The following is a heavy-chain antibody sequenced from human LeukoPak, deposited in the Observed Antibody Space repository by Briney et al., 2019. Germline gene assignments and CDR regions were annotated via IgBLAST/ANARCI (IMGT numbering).Heavy chain of an antibody. Sequence: GESLKISCKGSGYSFTSYWIGWVRQMPGKGLEWMGIIYPGDSDTRYSPSFQGQVTISADKSISTAYPQWSSLKASDTAMYYCARRITMVRGGGWFDPWGQGTLVTVSS. CDR1: GYSFTSYW. CDR2: IYPGDSDT. J-gene: IGHJ5*02. CDR3: ARRITMVRGGGWFDP. D-gene: IGHD3-10*01. V-gene: IGHV5-51*01.